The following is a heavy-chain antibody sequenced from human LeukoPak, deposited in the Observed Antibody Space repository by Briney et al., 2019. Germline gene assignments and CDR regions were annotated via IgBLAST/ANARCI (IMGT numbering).Heavy chain of an antibody. CDR3: AKDYSKTSYYGSGTYYRPNWFDP. J-gene: IGHJ5*02. D-gene: IGHD3-10*01. CDR2: IRYDGSNK. V-gene: IGHV3-30*02. Sequence: PGGSLRLSCAASGFTFSSYEMNWVRQAPGKGLEWVAFIRYDGSNKYYADSVKGRFTISRDNSKNTLYLQMNSLRAEDTAVYYCAKDYSKTSYYGSGTYYRPNWFDPWGQGTLVTVSS. CDR1: GFTFSSYE.